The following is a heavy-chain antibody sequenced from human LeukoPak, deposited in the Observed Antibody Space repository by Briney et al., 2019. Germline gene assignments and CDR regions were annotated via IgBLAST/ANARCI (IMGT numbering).Heavy chain of an antibody. J-gene: IGHJ3*02. CDR1: GFTFSSYS. CDR3: ARETAVAGPGVKAFDI. CDR2: ISSSSSTI. Sequence: GGSLRLSCAASGFTFSSYSMNWVRQAPGKGLEWVSYISSSSSTIYYADSVKGRFTISRDNAKNSLYLQMNSLRAEDTAVYYCARETAVAGPGVKAFDIWGQGTMVTVSS. V-gene: IGHV3-48*01. D-gene: IGHD6-19*01.